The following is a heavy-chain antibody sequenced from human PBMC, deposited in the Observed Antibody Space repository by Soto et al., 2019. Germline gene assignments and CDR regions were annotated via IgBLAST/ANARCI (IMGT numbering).Heavy chain of an antibody. CDR1: GYTFTSYG. CDR2: ISAYNGNT. J-gene: IGHJ4*02. Sequence: ASVKVSCKASGYTFTSYGISWVRQAPGQGLEWMGWISAYNGNTNYAQKLQGRVTMTTDTSTSTAYMELSSVTAADTAVYYCAGDKPGYSYGFDYWGQGTLVTVSS. CDR3: AGDKPGYSYGFDY. V-gene: IGHV1-18*01. D-gene: IGHD5-18*01.